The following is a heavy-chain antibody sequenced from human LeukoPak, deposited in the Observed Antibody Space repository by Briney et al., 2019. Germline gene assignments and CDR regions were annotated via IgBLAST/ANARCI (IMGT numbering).Heavy chain of an antibody. D-gene: IGHD3-16*01. J-gene: IGHJ5*02. CDR3: ASQSYARFDP. V-gene: IGHV3-74*01. CDR2: IRNDGSGI. Sequence: GGSLRLSCAASGFNFINTWMHWVRQAPGKGLVWVARIRNDGSGIIYADSVKGRFTISRDNARNSLFLQMNSLRVEDTAVYYCASQSYARFDPWGQGTLVTVSS. CDR1: GFNFINTW.